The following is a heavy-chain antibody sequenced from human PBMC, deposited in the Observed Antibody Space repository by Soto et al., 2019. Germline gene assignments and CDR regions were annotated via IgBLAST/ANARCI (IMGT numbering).Heavy chain of an antibody. D-gene: IGHD1-26*01. V-gene: IGHV4-31*03. J-gene: IGHJ6*02. CDR2: IYYSGST. Sequence: SETLSLTCTVSGGSISSGGYYWSWIRQHPGKGLEWIGYIYYSGSTYYNPSLKSRVTISVDTSKNQSSLKLSSVTAADTAVYYCARDSGYYYYGMDVWGQGTTVTVSS. CDR3: ARDSGYYYYGMDV. CDR1: GGSISSGGYY.